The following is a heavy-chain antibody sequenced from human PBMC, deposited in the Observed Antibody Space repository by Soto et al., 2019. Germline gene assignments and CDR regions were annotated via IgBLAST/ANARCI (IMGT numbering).Heavy chain of an antibody. CDR3: TRSPSGSFPSGNAFAF. J-gene: IGHJ3*01. D-gene: IGHD1-26*01. CDR2: ISYDGSNK. Sequence: SYTASELNFINHALHWVSQAPGKGLEWVAVISYDGSNKYYADSVKGRFTISRENAKSSLYLQMNSLRDGDTAVYYCTRSPSGSFPSGNAFAFLGQGKMVTVFS. V-gene: IGHV3-30*14. CDR1: ELNFINHA.